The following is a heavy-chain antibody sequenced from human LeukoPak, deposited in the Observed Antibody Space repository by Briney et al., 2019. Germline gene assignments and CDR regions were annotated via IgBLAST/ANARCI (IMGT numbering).Heavy chain of an antibody. Sequence: GGSLRLSCAASGFTFSSYAMNCVRQAPGKGLEWVSFISSSSTYIYYADSVKGRFTISRDNAKNSLYLQMNSLRAEDTAVYYCARGYCSGGSCYLDYWGQGTLVTVSS. D-gene: IGHD2-15*01. J-gene: IGHJ4*02. CDR3: ARGYCSGGSCYLDY. CDR1: GFTFSSYA. V-gene: IGHV3-21*01. CDR2: ISSSSTYI.